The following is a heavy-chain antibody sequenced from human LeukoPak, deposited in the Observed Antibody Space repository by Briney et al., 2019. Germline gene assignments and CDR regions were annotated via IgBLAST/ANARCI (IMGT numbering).Heavy chain of an antibody. J-gene: IGHJ5*01. D-gene: IGHD6-13*01. Sequence: SETLSLTCTVSRGFISTAAYYCAWVRQPPGEGLEWLGIIYFSGTPYFNPSLKSRVAVSIDTSKNQLSLQVTSVNVSDPAGYFCARNSSWYAGACFDSWGQGTLVTVSS. V-gene: IGHV4-39*01. CDR1: RGFISTAAYY. CDR3: ARNSSWYAGACFDS. CDR2: IYFSGTP.